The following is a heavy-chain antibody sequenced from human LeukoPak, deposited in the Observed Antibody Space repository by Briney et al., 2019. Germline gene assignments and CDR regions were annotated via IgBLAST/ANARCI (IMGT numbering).Heavy chain of an antibody. CDR1: GFTFSTYG. D-gene: IGHD3-22*01. V-gene: IGHV3-30*18. Sequence: GGSLRLSCTASGFTFSTYGMHWVRQAPGKGLEWVTLISYDGSTKYYSDSVKGRFTLSRDNSKNTLYLQMNSLRAEDTAVYYCAKDYPGYYYDSSGYLVYWGQGTLVTVSS. CDR2: ISYDGSTK. J-gene: IGHJ4*02. CDR3: AKDYPGYYYDSSGYLVY.